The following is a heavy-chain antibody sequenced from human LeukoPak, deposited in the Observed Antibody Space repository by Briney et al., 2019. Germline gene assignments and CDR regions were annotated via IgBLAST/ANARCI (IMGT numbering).Heavy chain of an antibody. CDR2: ISGSGGST. CDR1: GFTFSSYG. J-gene: IGHJ4*02. CDR3: AKNVRNYDFWSGYYTGEDY. Sequence: PGGSLRLSCAAAGFTFSSYGISWVRQAAGEGLEWVSAISGSGGSTYYADSVKGRFTISRDNSKNTLYLQINSLRAEDTAVYYSAKNVRNYDFWSGYYTGEDYWGQGTLVTVSS. D-gene: IGHD3-3*01. V-gene: IGHV3-23*01.